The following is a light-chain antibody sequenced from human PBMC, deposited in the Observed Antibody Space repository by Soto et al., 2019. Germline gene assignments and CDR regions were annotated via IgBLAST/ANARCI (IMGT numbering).Light chain of an antibody. CDR1: RSNIGTNY. V-gene: IGLV1-51*01. CDR3: GTWDASLGVGV. CDR2: DDD. Sequence: QSVLTQPPSVSAAPRQKVTISCSGSRSNIGTNYAAWYRHLPGTAPKLLIYDDDKRPSGIPDRFSGSKSGTSATLGITGLQAGDEADYYCGTWDASLGVGVFGGGTKLTVL. J-gene: IGLJ3*02.